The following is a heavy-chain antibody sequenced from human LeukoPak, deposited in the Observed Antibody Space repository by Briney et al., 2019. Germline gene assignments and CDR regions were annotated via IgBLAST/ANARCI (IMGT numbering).Heavy chain of an antibody. CDR2: IYHSGST. D-gene: IGHD3-9*01. CDR1: GYTISSGYY. CDR3: AILTGYYSHYYMDV. V-gene: IGHV4-38-2*02. Sequence: PSETLSLTCTVSGYTISSGYYWGWIRQPPGKGLEWIGSIYHSGSTYYNPSLKSRVTISVDTSKNQFSLKLSSVTAADTAVYYCAILTGYYSHYYMDVWGKGTTVTVSS. J-gene: IGHJ6*03.